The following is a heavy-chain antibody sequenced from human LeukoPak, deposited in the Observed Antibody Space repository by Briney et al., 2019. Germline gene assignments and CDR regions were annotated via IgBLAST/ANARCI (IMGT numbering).Heavy chain of an antibody. V-gene: IGHV4-59*01. CDR1: GGSISSYY. CDR2: FHFSGST. Sequence: SETLSLTCNVSGGSISSYYWSWIRQPPGKGLEWIGYFHFSGSTNYNPSLKSRVTISVDTSKNQFSLKLRSVTAADTAVYYCARFVGSSWLGFDIWGHGTVVTVSS. CDR3: ARFVGSSWLGFDI. D-gene: IGHD6-13*01. J-gene: IGHJ3*02.